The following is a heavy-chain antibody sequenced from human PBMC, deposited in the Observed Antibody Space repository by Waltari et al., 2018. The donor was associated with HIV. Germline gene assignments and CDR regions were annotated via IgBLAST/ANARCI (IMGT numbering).Heavy chain of an antibody. V-gene: IGHV3-30*01. CDR3: ASREH. CDR1: GFTFSSYA. CDR2: ISYDGRNK. Sequence: QVQLVESGGGVVQPGRSLRLSCAASGFTFSSYAMHWVRQAPGKGVEWVAVISYDGRNKYYADSVKGRFTISRDNSKNTLYLQMNSLRAEDTAVYYCASREHWGQGTLVTVSS. D-gene: IGHD1-1*01. J-gene: IGHJ4*02.